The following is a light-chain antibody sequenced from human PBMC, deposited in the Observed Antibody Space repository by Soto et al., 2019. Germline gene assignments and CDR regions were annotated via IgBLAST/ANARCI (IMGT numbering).Light chain of an antibody. CDR1: PGTSNY. CDR3: QNYNCAPFS. Sequence: DIQMTHSPSSLSAAVGDRVTITSRASPGTSNYLAWCQQKPGKVPKLLIYAASTLQSGVPSRFSGSGSWSEFTLAISSLQPEDVATYYCQNYNCAPFSFGGGTIVDI. J-gene: IGKJ3*01. CDR2: AAS. V-gene: IGKV1-27*01.